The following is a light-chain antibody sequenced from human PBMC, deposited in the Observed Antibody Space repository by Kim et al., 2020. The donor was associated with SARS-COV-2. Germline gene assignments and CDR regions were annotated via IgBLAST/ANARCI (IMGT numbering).Light chain of an antibody. V-gene: IGLV3-19*01. CDR3: NSRDSSGNVV. Sequence: SSELTQDPAVSVALGQTVRITCQGDSLRSYYASWYQQKPGQAPVLVIYDKNNRPSGIPDRFSCSSSGNTASLTITGAQAEDEADYYCNSRDSSGNVVFGG. CDR2: DKN. J-gene: IGLJ2*01. CDR1: SLRSYY.